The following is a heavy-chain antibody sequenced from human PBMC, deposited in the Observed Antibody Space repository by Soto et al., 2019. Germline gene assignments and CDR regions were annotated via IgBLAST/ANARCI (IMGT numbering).Heavy chain of an antibody. CDR1: GGTFSSYA. V-gene: IGHV1-69*13. D-gene: IGHD5-12*01. CDR3: ARDGPQVEMATSRGREYYYYYGMDV. J-gene: IGHJ6*02. CDR2: IIPIFGTA. Sequence: SVKVSCKASGGTFSSYAISWVRQAPGQGLEWMGGIIPIFGTANYAQKFQGRVTITADESTSTAYMELSSLRSEDTAVYYCARDGPQVEMATSRGREYYYYYGMDVWGQGTTVTVSS.